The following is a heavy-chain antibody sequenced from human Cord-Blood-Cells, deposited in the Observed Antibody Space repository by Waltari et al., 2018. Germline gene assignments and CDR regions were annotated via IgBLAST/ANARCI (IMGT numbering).Heavy chain of an antibody. D-gene: IGHD6-19*01. CDR3: ARQVTSSGWYVTEYFQH. J-gene: IGHJ1*01. CDR1: GGSISSSSYY. CDR2: IYYSGST. V-gene: IGHV4-39*07. Sequence: QLQLQESGPGLVTPSETLSLPCNVSGGSISSSSYYWGWIRQPPGKGLEWIGSIYYSGSTYYNPSLKSRVTISVDTSKNQFSLKLSSVTAADTAVYYCARQVTSSGWYVTEYFQHWGQGTLVTVSS.